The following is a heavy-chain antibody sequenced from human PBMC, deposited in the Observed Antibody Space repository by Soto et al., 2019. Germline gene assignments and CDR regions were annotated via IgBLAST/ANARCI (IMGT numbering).Heavy chain of an antibody. Sequence: ASVKVSCKASGYTFTSYGISWVRQAPGQGLEWMGWISAYNGNTNYAQKLQGRVTMTTDASTSTAYMELRSLRSDDTAVYYCARVNMITRNFDYWGQGTLVTVSS. V-gene: IGHV1-18*01. CDR3: ARVNMITRNFDY. CDR2: ISAYNGNT. D-gene: IGHD3-16*01. J-gene: IGHJ4*02. CDR1: GYTFTSYG.